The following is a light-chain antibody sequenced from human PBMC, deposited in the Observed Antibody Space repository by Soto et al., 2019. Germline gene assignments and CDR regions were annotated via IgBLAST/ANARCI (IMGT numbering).Light chain of an antibody. J-gene: IGKJ2*01. CDR2: DAS. Sequence: DIQMTQSPSALSASVGDRVTITCRASQSISSWLAWYQQKPGKAPKLLIYDASSLESGVPSRFSCSGSGTEFTLTISSLQPDDFATYYCQQYNSYPYTFGQGTKVDIK. CDR1: QSISSW. CDR3: QQYNSYPYT. V-gene: IGKV1-5*01.